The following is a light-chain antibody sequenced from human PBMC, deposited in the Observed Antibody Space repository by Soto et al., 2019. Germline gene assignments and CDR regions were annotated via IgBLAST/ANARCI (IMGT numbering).Light chain of an antibody. J-gene: IGLJ3*02. CDR2: DVS. V-gene: IGLV2-14*01. CDR1: SSDVGGYNY. CDR3: SSYTSSSTWV. Sequence: QSALTQPASVSGSPGQSIAISCTGTSSDVGGYNYVSWYQQHPGKTPNLMIYDVSNRPSGVSNRFSGSKSGNTASLTISGPQGEDEAGYYCSSYTSSSTWVFGGGTKLTVL.